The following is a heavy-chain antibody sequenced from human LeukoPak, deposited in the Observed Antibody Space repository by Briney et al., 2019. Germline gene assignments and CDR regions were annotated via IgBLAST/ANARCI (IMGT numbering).Heavy chain of an antibody. CDR3: ARTNRRVVPAAIDY. CDR1: GYTFTSYG. D-gene: IGHD2-2*01. J-gene: IGHJ4*02. CDR2: ISAYNGNT. Sequence: GASVKVSCKASGYTFTSYGISWVRQAPGQGLEWMGWISAYNGNTNYAQKLQGRVTMTTDTSTSTAYMELRSLRSDDTAVYYCARTNRRVVPAAIDYWGQGTLVTVSS. V-gene: IGHV1-18*01.